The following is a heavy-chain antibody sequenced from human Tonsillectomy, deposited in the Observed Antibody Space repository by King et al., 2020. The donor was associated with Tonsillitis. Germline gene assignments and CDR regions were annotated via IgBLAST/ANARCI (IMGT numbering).Heavy chain of an antibody. V-gene: IGHV3-48*03. CDR3: ARDSSGWY. D-gene: IGHD6-19*01. Sequence: VQLVESGGGLVQPGGSLRLSCAASGFTCSSYEMNWVRQAPGKGREWVLYIICSGSTIYYADSVKGRFTISRDNAKNSLYLQMNSLRAEDTAVYYCARDSSGWYWGQGTLVTVSS. CDR1: GFTCSSYE. J-gene: IGHJ4*02. CDR2: IICSGSTI.